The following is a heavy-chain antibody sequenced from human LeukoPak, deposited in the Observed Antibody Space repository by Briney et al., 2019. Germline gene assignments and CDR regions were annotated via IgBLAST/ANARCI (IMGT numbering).Heavy chain of an antibody. D-gene: IGHD6-19*01. Sequence: GGSLRLSCAASGFTFSSYGMHWVRQAPGKGLGWVAVISYDGSNKYYADSVKGRFTISRDNSKNTLYLQMNSLRAEDTAVYYCAKDGRGGSSGWYEVGYFDYWGQGTLVTVSS. CDR3: AKDGRGGSSGWYEVGYFDY. CDR2: ISYDGSNK. CDR1: GFTFSSYG. J-gene: IGHJ4*02. V-gene: IGHV3-30*18.